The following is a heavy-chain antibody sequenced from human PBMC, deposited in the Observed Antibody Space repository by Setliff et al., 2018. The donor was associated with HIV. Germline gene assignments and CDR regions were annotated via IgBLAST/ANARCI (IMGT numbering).Heavy chain of an antibody. CDR1: VGSFSGYY. CDR2: IIPSGST. Sequence: PSETLSLTCAVYVGSFSGYYWSWIRQPPGKGRKWIGEIIPSGSTNYNPSLKSRVTISVDTSKNQFSLNLSSVTAADTAVYYCAKPVSQYFYGMDVWGLGTTVTVSS. V-gene: IGHV4-34*12. CDR3: AKPVSQYFYGMDV. J-gene: IGHJ6*02.